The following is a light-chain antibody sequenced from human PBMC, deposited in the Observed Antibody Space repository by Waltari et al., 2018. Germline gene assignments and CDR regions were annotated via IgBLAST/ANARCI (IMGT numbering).Light chain of an antibody. CDR1: QSVSRN. CDR2: ATS. J-gene: IGKJ1*01. V-gene: IGKV3-15*01. CDR3: QQYNNWPLT. Sequence: ETVMTQSPATLSVSPGESTTLSCRASQSVSRNLAWHQHKPGQAPRLLIYATSTRATGIPARFSGSGSGTEFTLTISSLQSEDFAIYYCQQYNNWPLTFGQGTKVEIK.